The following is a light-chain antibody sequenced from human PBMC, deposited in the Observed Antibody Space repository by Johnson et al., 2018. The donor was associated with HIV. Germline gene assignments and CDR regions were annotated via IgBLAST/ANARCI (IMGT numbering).Light chain of an antibody. CDR2: DND. Sequence: QSVLTQPPSVSAAPGQKVTISCSGSSSNIGNNYVSWYQHLPGTATKLLIYDNDQRPSGIPDRFSASKSGTSDTLDITGLQPGDGAYSYGGTWDSGLNASYVFGSGTSVTVL. V-gene: IGLV1-51*01. CDR3: GTWDSGLNASYV. J-gene: IGLJ1*01. CDR1: SSNIGNNY.